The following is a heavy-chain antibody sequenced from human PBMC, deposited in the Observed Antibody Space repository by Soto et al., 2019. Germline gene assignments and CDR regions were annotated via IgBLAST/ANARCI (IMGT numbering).Heavy chain of an antibody. D-gene: IGHD3-16*01. V-gene: IGHV1-18*04. CDR2: ISPYTGNT. CDR1: GYTFNGYY. J-gene: IGHJ6*02. Sequence: ASVKVSCKPTGYTFNGYYMHWLRQAPGQGLEWMGWISPYTGNTHSASKVQGRLTMTTDTSTSTAYMDLGSLTSDDTAVYYCVMVDNYVTPTPQDVWGQGTTVTVSS. CDR3: VMVDNYVTPTPQDV.